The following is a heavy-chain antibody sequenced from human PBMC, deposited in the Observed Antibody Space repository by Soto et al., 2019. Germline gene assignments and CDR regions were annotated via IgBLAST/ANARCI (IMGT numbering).Heavy chain of an antibody. CDR1: GGTFSSYA. CDR3: ARAHKGDYCTNGVCPNYYYYGMDV. Sequence: SVKVSCKASGGTFSSYAISWVRQAPGQGLEWMGGIIPILGTANYAQKFQGRVTITADESTSTAYMELSSLRSEDTAVYYCARAHKGDYCTNGVCPNYYYYGMDVWGQGTTVTVSS. CDR2: IIPILGTA. J-gene: IGHJ6*02. D-gene: IGHD2-8*01. V-gene: IGHV1-69*13.